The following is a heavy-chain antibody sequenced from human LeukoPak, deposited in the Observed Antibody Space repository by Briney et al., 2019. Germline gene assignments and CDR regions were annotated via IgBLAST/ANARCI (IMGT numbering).Heavy chain of an antibody. D-gene: IGHD6-19*01. Sequence: SETLSLTCTVAGGSISSYYWSWLRPPAGKGLEWIGRIYTSGSTNYNPSLKSRVTMSVDTSKNQFSLKLSSVTAADTAVYYCARGTLGVAGTVYYYYGMDVWGQGTTVTVSS. CDR2: IYTSGST. J-gene: IGHJ6*02. CDR3: ARGTLGVAGTVYYYYGMDV. CDR1: GGSISSYY. V-gene: IGHV4-4*07.